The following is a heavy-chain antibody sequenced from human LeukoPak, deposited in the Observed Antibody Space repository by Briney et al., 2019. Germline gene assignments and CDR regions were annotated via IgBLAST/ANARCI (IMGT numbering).Heavy chain of an antibody. V-gene: IGHV4-59*11. CDR3: ARDYDFRVGQWYYAMDV. J-gene: IGHJ6*02. CDR2: IHYSGGT. D-gene: IGHD3-3*01. CDR1: GDSINNHY. Sequence: PSETLSLTCSVSGDSINNHYWNWIRQPPGKGLGWVGYIHYSGGTTYNPSLESRVTISVDRSKKEFSLKLISVTPADTAVYYCARDYDFRVGQWYYAMDVWGQGTRSPSP.